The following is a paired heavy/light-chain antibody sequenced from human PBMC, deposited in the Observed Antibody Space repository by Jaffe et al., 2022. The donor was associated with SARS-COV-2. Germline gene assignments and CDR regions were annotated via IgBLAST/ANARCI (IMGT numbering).Heavy chain of an antibody. CDR2: IIYSGST. V-gene: IGHV4-39*01. CDR1: GGSISSSSYY. D-gene: IGHD3-22*01. Sequence: QLQLQESGPGLVKPSETLSLTCTVSGGSISSSSYYWGWIRQPPGKGLEWIGSIIYSGSTFYNPSLMSRVTISVDTSKNQFSLKLSSVTAADTAVYYCARKNTMIVDYWGQGTLVTVSS. J-gene: IGHJ4*02. CDR3: ARKNTMIVDY.
Light chain of an antibody. V-gene: IGKV3-20*01. J-gene: IGKJ1*01. CDR2: GAS. CDR1: QSVSSSY. Sequence: EIVLTQSPGTLSLSPGERATLSCRASQSVSSSYLAWYQQKPGQAPRLLIYGASSRATGIPDRFSGSGSGTDFTLTISRLEPEDFAVYYCQQYGSSPETFGQGTKVEIK. CDR3: QQYGSSPET.